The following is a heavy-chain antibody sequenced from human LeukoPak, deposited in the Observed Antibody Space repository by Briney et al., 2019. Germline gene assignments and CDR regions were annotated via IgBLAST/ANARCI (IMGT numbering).Heavy chain of an antibody. V-gene: IGHV1-8*01. Sequence: GASVKVSCKASGYTFTSYDINWVRQATGQGLQWMGWMNPNSGNTGYAQKFQGRVTMTRNTSISTAYMELSSLRSEDTAVYYCARELVDYGDYGPYYYYGMDVWGQGTTVTVSS. CDR2: MNPNSGNT. CDR1: GYTFTSYD. J-gene: IGHJ6*02. CDR3: ARELVDYGDYGPYYYYGMDV. D-gene: IGHD4-17*01.